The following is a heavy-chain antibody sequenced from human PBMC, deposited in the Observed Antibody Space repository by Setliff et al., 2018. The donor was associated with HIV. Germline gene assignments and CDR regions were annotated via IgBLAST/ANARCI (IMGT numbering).Heavy chain of an antibody. V-gene: IGHV3-30*02. CDR1: GFTFSSYG. Sequence: PGGSLRLSCAASGFTFSSYGMHWVRQPPGKGLEWVAFIRYDGTNKYYADSVKGRFTISRDNSKSTLYLQMNSLRPEDTAVYYCARKPRDGYYIDYWGQGTLVTVSS. J-gene: IGHJ4*02. CDR2: IRYDGTNK. CDR3: ARKPRDGYYIDY. D-gene: IGHD3-10*01.